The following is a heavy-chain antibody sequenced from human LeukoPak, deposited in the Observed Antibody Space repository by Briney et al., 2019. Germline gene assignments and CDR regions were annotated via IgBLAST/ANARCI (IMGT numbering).Heavy chain of an antibody. Sequence: SVKVSCKASGGTFSSYAISWVRQAPGQGLEWMGGIIPIFGTANYAQKFQGRVAITADESTSTAYMELSSLRSEDTAVYYCARKLRFLEWPFDYWGQGTLVTVSS. CDR3: ARKLRFLEWPFDY. D-gene: IGHD3-3*01. CDR2: IIPIFGTA. V-gene: IGHV1-69*13. J-gene: IGHJ4*02. CDR1: GGTFSSYA.